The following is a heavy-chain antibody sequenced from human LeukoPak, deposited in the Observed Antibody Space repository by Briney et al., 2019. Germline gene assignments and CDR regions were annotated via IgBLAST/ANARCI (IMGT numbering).Heavy chain of an antibody. CDR1: GGSLSSGGYY. CDR2: IYTNGNT. D-gene: IGHD2-15*01. V-gene: IGHV4-61*02. CDR3: ARDRCSGGTCYIDY. Sequence: KSSQTLSLTCTVSGGSLSSGGYYWSWIRQPAGKGLEWIGRIYTNGNTNYNPSLKSRVTISVDTSKNQFSLKLSSVTAADTAVYYCARDRCSGGTCYIDYWGQGTLVTVSS. J-gene: IGHJ4*02.